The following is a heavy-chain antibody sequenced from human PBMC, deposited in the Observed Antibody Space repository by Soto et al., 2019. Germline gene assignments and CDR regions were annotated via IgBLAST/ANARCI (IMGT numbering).Heavy chain of an antibody. Sequence: KPSETLSLTCAVSGCSISSGYYWGWIRQPPGKGLEWIGSIYHSGSTYYNPSLKSRVTISVDTSKNQFSLKLSSVTAADTAVYYCARENVDTAPLDAWGQGTTVTVSS. CDR1: GCSISSGYY. V-gene: IGHV4-38-2*02. CDR3: ARENVDTAPLDA. D-gene: IGHD5-18*01. CDR2: IYHSGST. J-gene: IGHJ6*02.